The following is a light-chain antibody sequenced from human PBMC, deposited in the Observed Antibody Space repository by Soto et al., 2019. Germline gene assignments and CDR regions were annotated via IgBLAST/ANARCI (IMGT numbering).Light chain of an antibody. CDR2: DVS. V-gene: IGKV1-5*01. CDR3: QHYNNWPFT. CDR1: QSVSTW. Sequence: DIQMTQSPSTLSASVGDRVTITCRASQSVSTWLAWYQQKPGKAPNLLIYDVSSLESGVPSRFSGSGSGTEFTLSISSLQPDDFAVYYCQHYNNWPFTFGQGTKLEIK. J-gene: IGKJ2*01.